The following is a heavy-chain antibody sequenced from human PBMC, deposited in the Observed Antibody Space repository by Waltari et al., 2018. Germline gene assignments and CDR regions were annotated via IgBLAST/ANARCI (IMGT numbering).Heavy chain of an antibody. CDR3: ARAPKPVAVNYFDF. J-gene: IGHJ4*02. V-gene: IGHV4-34*01. CDR1: GVSFSNFS. Sequence: QVQLQQWGAGLLKPSETLSLTCGVDGVSFSNFSWSWIRQPPGKGLEWIGEINQSGRPNYNPSLKSRVTLPIDTSGNRLSLRLNSVAAADSAVYYCARAPKPVAVNYFDFWGQGTPVTVSS. D-gene: IGHD6-19*01. CDR2: INQSGRP.